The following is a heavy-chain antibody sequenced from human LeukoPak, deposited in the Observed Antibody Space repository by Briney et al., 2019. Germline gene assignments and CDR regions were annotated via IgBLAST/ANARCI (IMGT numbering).Heavy chain of an antibody. Sequence: PGGSLRLSCAASEFTFSSYSMNWVRQAPGKGLEWVSYITNSGNSKSYADSVKGRFTISRDNSKNTLYLQMNSLRAKDTAVYYCARAGQAGDSSGYYLDYWGQGTLVTVSS. D-gene: IGHD3-22*01. CDR2: ITNSGNSK. CDR3: ARAGQAGDSSGYYLDY. CDR1: EFTFSSYS. V-gene: IGHV3-48*01. J-gene: IGHJ4*02.